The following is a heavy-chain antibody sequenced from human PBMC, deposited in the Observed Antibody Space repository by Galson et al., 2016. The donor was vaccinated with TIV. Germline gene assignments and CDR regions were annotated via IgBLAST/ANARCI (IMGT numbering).Heavy chain of an antibody. CDR3: ARMTLLGALDV. J-gene: IGHJ3*01. V-gene: IGHV5-51*03. D-gene: IGHD3-16*01. CDR1: GYNFRSYW. Sequence: QSGAAVKKPGESLKISCKDSGYNFRSYWIAWVRQMPGKGFVWLGIIFPNDSDIRYSPYFRGLVTMSADKSTSTAYLQCSSLTASDTAMYYCARMTLLGALDVWGQGTMVIVSS. CDR2: IFPNDSDI.